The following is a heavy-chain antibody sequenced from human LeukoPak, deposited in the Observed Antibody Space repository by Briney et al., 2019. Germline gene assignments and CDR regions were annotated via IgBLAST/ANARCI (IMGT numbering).Heavy chain of an antibody. J-gene: IGHJ4*02. V-gene: IGHV3-49*03. CDR2: IRSKAYGGTT. CDR3: TGLKGTGWPIDY. D-gene: IGHD6-19*01. CDR1: GFTFGDYA. Sequence: SGGSLRLSCTASGFTFGDYAMSWFRQAPGKGLECVGFIRSKAYGGTTEYAAPVKGRFTISRDDSKSIVYLQMNGLKTDDTAVYYCTGLKGTGWPIDYWGQGTLVTVSS.